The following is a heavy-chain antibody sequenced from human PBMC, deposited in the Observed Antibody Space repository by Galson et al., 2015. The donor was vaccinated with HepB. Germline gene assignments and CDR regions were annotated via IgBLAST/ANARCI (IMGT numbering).Heavy chain of an antibody. CDR2: IIPILGIA. CDR3: ARHYGSGRETKIRFAFDI. V-gene: IGHV1-69*02. D-gene: IGHD3-10*01. Sequence: SVKVSCKASGGTFSSYTISWVRQAPGQGLEWMGRIIPILGIANYAQKFQGRVTITADKSTSTAYMELSSLRSEDTAVYYCARHYGSGRETKIRFAFDIWGQGTMVTVSS. J-gene: IGHJ3*02. CDR1: GGTFSSYT.